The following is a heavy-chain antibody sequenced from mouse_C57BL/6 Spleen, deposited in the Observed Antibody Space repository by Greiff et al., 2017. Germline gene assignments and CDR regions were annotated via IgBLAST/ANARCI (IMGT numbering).Heavy chain of an antibody. CDR2: IYPGSGST. Sequence: QVQLKQPGAELVKPGASVKMSCKASGYTFTSYWITWVKQRPGQGLEWIGDIYPGSGSTNYNEKFKSKATLTVDTSSSTAYMQLSSLTSEDSAVYYGARSTMVTTDWYFDVWGTGTTVTVSS. CDR3: ARSTMVTTDWYFDV. V-gene: IGHV1-55*01. J-gene: IGHJ1*03. CDR1: GYTFTSYW. D-gene: IGHD2-2*01.